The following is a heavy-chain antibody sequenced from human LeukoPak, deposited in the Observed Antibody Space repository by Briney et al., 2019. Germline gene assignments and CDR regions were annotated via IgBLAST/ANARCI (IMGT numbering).Heavy chain of an antibody. Sequence: GGSLRLSCAASGFTFSSYSMNWVRQAPGKGLEWVSYISSSSSTIYYADSVKGRFTISRDNAKNSLYLQMNSLRAEDAALYYCAKDMATTLDYWGQGTLVTVSS. CDR3: AKDMATTLDY. D-gene: IGHD5-24*01. J-gene: IGHJ4*02. CDR1: GFTFSSYS. CDR2: ISSSSSTI. V-gene: IGHV3-48*01.